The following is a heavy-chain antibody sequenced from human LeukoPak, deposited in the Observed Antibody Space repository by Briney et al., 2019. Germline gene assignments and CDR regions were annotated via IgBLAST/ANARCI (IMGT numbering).Heavy chain of an antibody. CDR3: AKDVVRVVAALRRNRPPDAFDI. CDR2: ISGSGGST. J-gene: IGHJ3*02. D-gene: IGHD2-15*01. CDR1: GFTFSSYA. Sequence: PGGSLRLSCAASGFTFSSYAMSWVRQAPGKGLEWVSAISGSGGSTYYADSVKGRFTISRDNSKNTLYLQMNSLRAEDTAVYYCAKDVVRVVAALRRNRPPDAFDIWGQGTMVTVSS. V-gene: IGHV3-23*01.